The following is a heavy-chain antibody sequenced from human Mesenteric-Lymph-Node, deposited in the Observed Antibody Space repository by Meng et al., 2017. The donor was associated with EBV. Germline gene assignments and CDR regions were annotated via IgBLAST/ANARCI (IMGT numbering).Heavy chain of an antibody. CDR3: AREIVRNWFDP. CDR2: IHYGGAT. J-gene: IGHJ5*02. CDR1: GDSVSSGSYY. D-gene: IGHD2-8*01. V-gene: IGHV4-61*01. Sequence: QVELRGSGPGLVKPSGTRSLTCVVSGDSVSSGSYYWSWIRQPPGKGLEWIGYIHYGGATNYNPSLSGRVTISIDTPKNQFSLKLSSVTAADTAVYYCAREIVRNWFDPWGQGTLVTVSS.